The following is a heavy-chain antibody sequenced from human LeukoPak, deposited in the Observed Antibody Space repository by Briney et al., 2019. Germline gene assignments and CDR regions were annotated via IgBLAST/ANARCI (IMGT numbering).Heavy chain of an antibody. J-gene: IGHJ4*02. V-gene: IGHV3-23*01. CDR2: ISGSGNTT. Sequence: GGTLRLSCAASGFTFSTYGMNWVRQAPGKGLEWVSAISGSGNTTYYADSVKGRFTISRDNSKNTLYLQMNGLRAEDTAIYYCANRKMGSPFDNWGQGTQVTVSS. CDR1: GFTFSTYG. D-gene: IGHD2-8*01. CDR3: ANRKMGSPFDN.